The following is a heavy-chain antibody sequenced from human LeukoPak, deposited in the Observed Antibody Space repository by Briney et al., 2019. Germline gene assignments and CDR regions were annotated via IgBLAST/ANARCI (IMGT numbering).Heavy chain of an antibody. Sequence: GGSLRLSCAASGFTFSSYSMNWVRQAPGRGLEWISYISSSSTIKYADSVKGRFTISRDNAKNSLYLQMNSLRAEDTAVYYCAKDALPADIWGQGTMVTVSS. CDR3: AKDALPADI. V-gene: IGHV3-48*01. CDR2: ISSSSTI. CDR1: GFTFSSYS. J-gene: IGHJ3*02.